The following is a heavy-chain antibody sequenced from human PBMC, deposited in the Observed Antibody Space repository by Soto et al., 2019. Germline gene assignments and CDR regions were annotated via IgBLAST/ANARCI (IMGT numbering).Heavy chain of an antibody. CDR2: IYYSGST. J-gene: IGHJ3*02. V-gene: IGHV4-61*01. Sequence: SETLSLTCTVSGGSISSGPYYWSWIRQPPGKELEWIGYIYYSGSTNYNPSLKSRVTISVDTSKNQFSLKLSSVTAADTAVYYCARQRVGAFAIMGQGTMVTVSS. CDR3: ARQRVGAFAI. CDR1: GGSISSGPYY.